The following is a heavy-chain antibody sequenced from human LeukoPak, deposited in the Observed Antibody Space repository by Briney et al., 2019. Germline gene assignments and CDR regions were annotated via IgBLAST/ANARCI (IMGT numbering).Heavy chain of an antibody. J-gene: IGHJ5*02. CDR2: ISSDGKTE. CDR1: GFTFSSYG. D-gene: IGHD6-25*01. V-gene: IGHV3-30*03. CDR3: AREAAGQWFDP. Sequence: GGSLRLSCVASGFTFSSYGMHWVRQAPGKGLEWVAVISSDGKTEIYADSVRGRFTISRDNSKGTHYLQMNSLRSEDTAVYYCAREAAGQWFDPWGQGTLVTVSS.